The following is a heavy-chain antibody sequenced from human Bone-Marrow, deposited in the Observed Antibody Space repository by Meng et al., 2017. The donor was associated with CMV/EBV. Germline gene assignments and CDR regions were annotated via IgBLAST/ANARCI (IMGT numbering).Heavy chain of an antibody. CDR1: GFTLSSYW. J-gene: IGHJ2*01. Sequence: GESLKISCAASGFTLSSYWMSWVRQAPGKGLEWVANIKQDGSEKYYVDSVKGRFTISRDNAKNSLYLQMNSLRAEDTAVYYCARDRGMTTKIFGYFDLWGRGTLVTVSS. V-gene: IGHV3-7*01. CDR2: IKQDGSEK. CDR3: ARDRGMTTKIFGYFDL. D-gene: IGHD4-11*01.